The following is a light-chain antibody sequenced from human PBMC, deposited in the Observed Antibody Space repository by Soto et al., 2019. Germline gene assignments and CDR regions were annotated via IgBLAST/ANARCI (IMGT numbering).Light chain of an antibody. Sequence: QSVLTQPPSVSGAPGQRVTISCTGSSSNIGAGYDVPWYQQLPGTAPKLLIYGNSNRPSGVPDRFSGSKSGTSASLAITGLQAEDEADYYCQSYDSRLSGSVFGGGTKVTVL. J-gene: IGLJ3*02. V-gene: IGLV1-40*01. CDR3: QSYDSRLSGSV. CDR2: GNS. CDR1: SSNIGAGYD.